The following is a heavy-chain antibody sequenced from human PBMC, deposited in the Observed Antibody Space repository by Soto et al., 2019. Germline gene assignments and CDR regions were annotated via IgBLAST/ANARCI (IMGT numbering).Heavy chain of an antibody. D-gene: IGHD3-9*01. V-gene: IGHV1-18*01. Sequence: QVQLVQSGAEVKKPGASVKVSCKASGYTFTSYGISWVRQAPGQGLEWMGWISAYNGNTNYAQKLQGRVTMTTDTPTSTAYMELRSLRSDDTAVYYCARDGPHLYYDILTGYYNVPLRYFQHWGQGTLVTVSS. J-gene: IGHJ1*01. CDR2: ISAYNGNT. CDR1: GYTFTSYG. CDR3: ARDGPHLYYDILTGYYNVPLRYFQH.